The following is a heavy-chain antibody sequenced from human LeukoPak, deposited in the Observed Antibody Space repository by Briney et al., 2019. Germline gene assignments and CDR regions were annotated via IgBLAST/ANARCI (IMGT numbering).Heavy chain of an antibody. Sequence: GGSLRLSCAASGFTFSSYSMNWVRQAPGKGLEWVSSISSSSSYIYYADSVKGRFTISRDNAKNSLYLQMNSLRAEDTAVYYCARVLVRLGADDYWGQGTLVTVSS. J-gene: IGHJ4*02. CDR3: ARVLVRLGADDY. V-gene: IGHV3-21*01. D-gene: IGHD3-16*01. CDR1: GFTFSSYS. CDR2: ISSSSSYI.